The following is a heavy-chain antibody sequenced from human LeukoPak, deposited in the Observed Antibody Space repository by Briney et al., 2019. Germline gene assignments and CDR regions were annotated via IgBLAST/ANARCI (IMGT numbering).Heavy chain of an antibody. D-gene: IGHD2-15*01. Sequence: PGESLKISCKGSGYSFTSYWIGWVRQMPGKGLEWMGIIYPGDSDTRYSPSFQGQVTISADKSISTAYLQWSSLKASDTAMYYCARNIVVVVAAIPGQYTYFDLWGRGTLVTVSS. CDR2: IYPGDSDT. CDR3: ARNIVVVVAAIPGQYTYFDL. V-gene: IGHV5-51*01. CDR1: GYSFTSYW. J-gene: IGHJ2*01.